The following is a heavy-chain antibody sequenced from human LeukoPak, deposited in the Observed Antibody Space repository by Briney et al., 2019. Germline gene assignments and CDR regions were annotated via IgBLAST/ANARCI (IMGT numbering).Heavy chain of an antibody. CDR3: AGAGGTYYYDSSGYHRLRFDY. J-gene: IGHJ4*02. Sequence: SETLSLTCAVYGGSFSGYYWSWIRQPPGKGLEWIGEINHSGSTNYNPSLKSRVTISVDASKNQFSLKLSSVTAADTAVYYCAGAGGTYYYDSSGYHRLRFDYWGQGTLVTVSS. CDR2: INHSGST. V-gene: IGHV4-34*01. D-gene: IGHD3-22*01. CDR1: GGSFSGYY.